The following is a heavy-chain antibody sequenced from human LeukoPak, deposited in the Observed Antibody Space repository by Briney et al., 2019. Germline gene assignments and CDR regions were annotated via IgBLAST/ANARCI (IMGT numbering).Heavy chain of an antibody. D-gene: IGHD3-10*01. V-gene: IGHV3-23*01. J-gene: IGHJ5*02. Sequence: GGSLRLSCTVSGFTLSSYEMSWIRQAPGKGLEWVSSVDYSANSTHYADSVMGRFTISRDNYQNTLYLEMNSLRVEDTGVYYCAKDLMRDRWFGESWGQGTLVTVSS. CDR1: GFTLSSYE. CDR2: VDYSANST. CDR3: AKDLMRDRWFGES.